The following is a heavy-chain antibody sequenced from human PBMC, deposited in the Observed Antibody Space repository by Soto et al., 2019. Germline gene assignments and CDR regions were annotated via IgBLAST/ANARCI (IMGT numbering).Heavy chain of an antibody. CDR3: ARDHDSSSWYGYYYYYMDV. Sequence: HPGGSLRLSCAASGFTFSSYSMNWVRQAPGKGLEWVSYISSSSSTIYYADSVKGRFTISRDNAKNSLYLQMNSLRAEDTAVYYCARDHDSSSWYGYYYYYMDVWGKGTTVTVSS. CDR1: GFTFSSYS. CDR2: ISSSSSTI. D-gene: IGHD6-13*01. J-gene: IGHJ6*03. V-gene: IGHV3-48*01.